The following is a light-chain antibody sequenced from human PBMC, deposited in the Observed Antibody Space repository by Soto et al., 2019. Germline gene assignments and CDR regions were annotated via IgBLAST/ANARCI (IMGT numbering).Light chain of an antibody. J-gene: IGKJ1*01. CDR3: QQRSNSPRT. V-gene: IGKV3-11*01. CDR2: DVS. CDR1: QSVSRY. Sequence: EVVLTQSPATLSLSPGERATLSGRVSQSVSRYLAWYQQKPGQAPRLLIYDVSNRATGILARFSGSGAGTDCTLTISSLQPEDVAVDYCQQRSNSPRTFGQGTKVDNK.